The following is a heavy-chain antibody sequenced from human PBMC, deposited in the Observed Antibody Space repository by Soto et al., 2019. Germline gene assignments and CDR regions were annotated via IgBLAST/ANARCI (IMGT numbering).Heavy chain of an antibody. CDR3: AHVYGGYDNFDY. CDR2: IYWDDDN. Sequence: QITLKESGPTLVKPTQTLTLTCTFSGFSLSTSGVGVGWIRQPPGKALEWLALIYWDDDNRYSPSLKSRLTITKETSKNHVVLTMTNIDPVDTATYYCAHVYGGYDNFDYWGQGTLVTVSS. CDR1: GFSLSTSGVG. J-gene: IGHJ4*02. D-gene: IGHD5-12*01. V-gene: IGHV2-5*02.